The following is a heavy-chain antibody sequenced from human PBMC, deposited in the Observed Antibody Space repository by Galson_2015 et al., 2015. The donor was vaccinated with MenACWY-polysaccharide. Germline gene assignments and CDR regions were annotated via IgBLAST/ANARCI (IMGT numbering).Heavy chain of an antibody. D-gene: IGHD6-19*01. J-gene: IGHJ4*03. Sequence: SLRLSCAASGFTFDDYAMHWVRQAPGKGLEWVSGISWNSGSIGYADSVKGRFTISRDNAKNSLYLQMNSLRAEDTALYYCAKDSQWLVTGGFDYWGQGTMVT. CDR3: AKDSQWLVTGGFDY. V-gene: IGHV3-9*01. CDR2: ISWNSGSI. CDR1: GFTFDDYA.